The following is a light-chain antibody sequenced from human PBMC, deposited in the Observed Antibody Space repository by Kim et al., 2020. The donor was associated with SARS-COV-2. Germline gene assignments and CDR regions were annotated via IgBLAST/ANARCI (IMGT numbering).Light chain of an antibody. CDR3: CSYAGSYIWV. CDR1: SSDVGGYNY. J-gene: IGLJ3*02. V-gene: IGLV2-11*01. Sequence: QSALTQPRTVSWSPGQSVTISCTGTSSDVGGYNYVSWYQQHPGKAPKLMIYEVNKRPSGVPDRFSGSKSGNTASLTISGLQAEDETDYYCCSYAGSYIWVFGGGTQLTVL. CDR2: EVN.